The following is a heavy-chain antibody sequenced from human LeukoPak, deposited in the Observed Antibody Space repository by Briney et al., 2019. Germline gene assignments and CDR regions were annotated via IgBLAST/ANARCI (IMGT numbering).Heavy chain of an antibody. CDR1: GFIFTNYF. Sequence: PGGSLRLSCAASGFIFTNYFMSWVRQAPGKGLVWVSRMSSDSTRSSHADSVKGRFTISRDNAKKMVYLQMNSLRVEDSAVYYCAAGPSSNGHQLPYWGQGTLVTVSS. V-gene: IGHV3-74*01. J-gene: IGHJ4*02. CDR3: AAGPSSNGHQLPY. CDR2: MSSDSTRS. D-gene: IGHD4-11*01.